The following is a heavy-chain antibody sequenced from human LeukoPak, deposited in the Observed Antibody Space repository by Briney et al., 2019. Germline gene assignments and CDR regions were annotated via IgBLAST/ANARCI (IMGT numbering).Heavy chain of an antibody. J-gene: IGHJ3*02. CDR3: AKRGDSSGYAFDI. CDR1: GFTFSSFW. V-gene: IGHV3-74*03. D-gene: IGHD3-22*01. CDR2: VSDDGSTT. Sequence: GGSLRLSCAASGFTFSSFWMHWVRQAPGKGLVWVSRVSDDGSTTTYADSVKGRFTISRDNAKNTLYLQLNSLRPDDTAVYYCAKRGDSSGYAFDIWGQGTMVTVSS.